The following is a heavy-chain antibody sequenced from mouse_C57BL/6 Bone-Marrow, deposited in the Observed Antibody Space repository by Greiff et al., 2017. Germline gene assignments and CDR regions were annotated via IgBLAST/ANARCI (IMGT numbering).Heavy chain of an antibody. CDR3: TTLRLGGDYYAMDY. CDR2: IDPEDGDT. D-gene: IGHD4-1*01. CDR1: GFNIKDYY. J-gene: IGHJ4*01. Sequence: VQLKQSGAELVRPGASVKLSCTASGFNIKDYYMHWVKQRPEQGLEWIGRIDPEDGDTEYAPKFQGKATLTADTSSNTAYLQLSSRTSEDNAVYFCTTLRLGGDYYAMDYWGQGTSVTVSS. V-gene: IGHV14-1*01.